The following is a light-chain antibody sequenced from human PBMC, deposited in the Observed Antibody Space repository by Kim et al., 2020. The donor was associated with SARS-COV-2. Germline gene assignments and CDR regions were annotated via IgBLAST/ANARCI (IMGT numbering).Light chain of an antibody. CDR3: QQYYSYPPT. CDR1: QGISSY. CDR2: AAS. Sequence: IRMTQSPSSLSASTGDRVTITCRASQGISSYLAWYQQKPGKAPKLLIYAASTLQSGVPSRFSGSGSGTDFTLTISCLQSEDFATYYCQQYYSYPPTFGGGTKVDIK. J-gene: IGKJ4*01. V-gene: IGKV1-8*01.